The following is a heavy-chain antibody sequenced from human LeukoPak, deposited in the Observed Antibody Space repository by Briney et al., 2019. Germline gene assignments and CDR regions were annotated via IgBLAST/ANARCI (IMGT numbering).Heavy chain of an antibody. J-gene: IGHJ6*02. V-gene: IGHV3-53*04. CDR2: IYSGGST. CDR3: ARSKIAARLFGKRYYYYGMDV. D-gene: IGHD6-6*01. Sequence: GGSLRLSCAASGFTGSSNYMSWVRQAPGKGLEWVSVIYSGGSTYYADSVKGRFTISRHNSKNTLYLQMNSLRAEDTAVYYCARSKIAARLFGKRYYYYGMDVWGQGTTVTVSS. CDR1: GFTGSSNY.